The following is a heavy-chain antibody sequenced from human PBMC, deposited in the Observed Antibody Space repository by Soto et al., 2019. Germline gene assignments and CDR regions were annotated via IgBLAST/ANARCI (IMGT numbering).Heavy chain of an antibody. J-gene: IGHJ4*02. V-gene: IGHV4-34*01. Sequence: TLSLTCSVYGASFSGYYWSWIRQSPGKGLEWIGEIHHSGSTHYNPSLKSRLTFSIDESQSQFYMMLTSVTAADTALYFCARGHSTSGYDSWGQGSLVTVSS. D-gene: IGHD6-6*01. CDR2: IHHSGST. CDR3: ARGHSTSGYDS. CDR1: GASFSGYY.